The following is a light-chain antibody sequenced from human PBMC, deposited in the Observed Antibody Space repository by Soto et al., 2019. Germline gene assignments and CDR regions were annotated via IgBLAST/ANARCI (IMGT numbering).Light chain of an antibody. Sequence: EVVLTQSPGTLSLSPGERATLSCRASQSVRSSYLAWYQQKPGQTPRLLIYGASSRATGIPDRFSGSGSGTDFTLTISGLEPEYFAVYYCQQYGSSSWTFVQGTKVEIK. J-gene: IGKJ1*01. CDR1: QSVRSSY. CDR3: QQYGSSSWT. CDR2: GAS. V-gene: IGKV3-20*01.